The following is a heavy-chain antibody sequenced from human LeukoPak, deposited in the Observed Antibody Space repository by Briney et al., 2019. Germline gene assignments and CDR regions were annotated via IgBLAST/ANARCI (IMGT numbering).Heavy chain of an antibody. V-gene: IGHV3-23*01. CDR2: LGRSSKK. CDR1: GFSFNDYS. CDR3: VKDRPCDTFMPMDA. Sequence: GGSLRPSCAASGFSFNDYSMSWVRQAPGKGLEWVSGLGRSSKKYYADSVKGRFSISRDNSKDTVYLQMNSLRDEDTAIYYCVKDRPCDTFMPMDAWGQGTTVTVSS. J-gene: IGHJ6*02. D-gene: IGHD2-2*01.